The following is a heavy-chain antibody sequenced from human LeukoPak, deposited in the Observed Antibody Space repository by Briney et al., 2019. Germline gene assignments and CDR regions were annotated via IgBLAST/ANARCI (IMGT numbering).Heavy chain of an antibody. Sequence: PGGSLRLSCAASGFTFSSYGMHWVLQAPGKGLEWVAFIRYDGSNKYYADSVKGRFTISRDNSENTLYLQMNSLRAEDTAVYYCAKDGPRYDAFDIWGQGTMVTVSS. CDR1: GFTFSSYG. V-gene: IGHV3-30*02. CDR2: IRYDGSNK. J-gene: IGHJ3*02. CDR3: AKDGPRYDAFDI.